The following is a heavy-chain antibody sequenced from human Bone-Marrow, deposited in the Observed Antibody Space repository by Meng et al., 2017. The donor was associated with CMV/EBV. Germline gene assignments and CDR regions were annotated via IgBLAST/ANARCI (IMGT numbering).Heavy chain of an antibody. CDR3: ARGLVVGAAFDY. D-gene: IGHD1-26*01. V-gene: IGHV1-69*10. Sequence: SVKVSCKASGYTFTSYDINWVRQATGQGLEWMGGIIPILGIANYAQKFQGRVTITADKSTSTAYMELSSLRSEDTAVYYCARGLVVGAAFDYWGQGTLATVS. CDR2: IIPILGIA. CDR1: GYTFTSYD. J-gene: IGHJ4*02.